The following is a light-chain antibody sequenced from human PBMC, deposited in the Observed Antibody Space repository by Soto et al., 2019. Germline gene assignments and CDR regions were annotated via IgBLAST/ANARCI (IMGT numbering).Light chain of an antibody. Sequence: QSVLTQPASVSGSPGQSITISCTGTSTDICAYNYVSWYQQHPGKAPKLLIYEVTNRPSGVSNRFSGSKSGNTASLTISGLQAEDEANYYCNSYTTLSNRVFGTGTKVTVL. CDR1: STDICAYNY. CDR3: NSYTTLSNRV. CDR2: EVT. V-gene: IGLV2-14*01. J-gene: IGLJ1*01.